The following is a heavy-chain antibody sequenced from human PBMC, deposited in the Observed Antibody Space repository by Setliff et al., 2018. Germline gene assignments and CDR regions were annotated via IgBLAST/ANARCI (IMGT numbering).Heavy chain of an antibody. V-gene: IGHV3-23*01. CDR1: GFTFGSNW. J-gene: IGHJ4*02. Sequence: GGSLRLSCAASGFTFGSNWMNWVRQAPGEGLEWVSAIRGTGSHTYYADSVRGRFTISRDNSENTVYLQMNSLTAEDTAMYYCATLSKDLNYWGQGTLVTVSS. CDR2: IRGTGSHT. D-gene: IGHD3-3*01. CDR3: ATLSKDLNY.